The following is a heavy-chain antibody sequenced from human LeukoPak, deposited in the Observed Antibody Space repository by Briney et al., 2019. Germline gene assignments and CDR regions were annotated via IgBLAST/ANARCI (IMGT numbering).Heavy chain of an antibody. D-gene: IGHD1-7*01. CDR2: ISGYTGNT. CDR1: GYTFTTYA. Sequence: EASVKVSCKASGYTFTTYAISWVRQAPGQGLEWMGWISGYTGNTNYAQHLQGRVTMTTDTSTNTAYMELRSLRSDDTAVYYCARGQITGTFGYFYYYMGVWGKGTTVTVSS. CDR3: ARGQITGTFGYFYYYMGV. V-gene: IGHV1-18*01. J-gene: IGHJ6*03.